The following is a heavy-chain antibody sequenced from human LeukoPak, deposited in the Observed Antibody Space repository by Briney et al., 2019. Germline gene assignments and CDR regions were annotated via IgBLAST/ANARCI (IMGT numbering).Heavy chain of an antibody. CDR3: VKDSVVVAGLVNYFDY. J-gene: IGHJ4*02. Sequence: PGGSLRLSCAASGFTVSSNDMSWVRQAPGKGLECISVIYSGGSTDYADSVKGRFTISRDNSKNTLYLQMKGLRAEDTAVYYCVKDSVVVAGLVNYFDYWGQGTLVTVSS. CDR2: IYSGGST. CDR1: GFTVSSND. V-gene: IGHV3-53*01. D-gene: IGHD6-19*01.